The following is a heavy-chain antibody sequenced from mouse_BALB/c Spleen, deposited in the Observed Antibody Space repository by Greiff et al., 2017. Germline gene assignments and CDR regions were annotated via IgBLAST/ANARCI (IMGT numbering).Heavy chain of an antibody. D-gene: IGHD3-1*01. CDR1: GFTFSSYA. CDR2: ISSGGSYT. J-gene: IGHJ3*01. V-gene: IGHV5-9-4*01. CDR3: ARDSSGSWFAY. Sequence: DVKLVESGGGLVKPGGSLKLSCAASGFTFSSYAMSWVRQSPEKRLEWVAEISSGGSYTYYPDTVTGRFTISRDNAKNTLYLEMSSLRSEDTAMYYCARDSSGSWFAYWGQGTLVTVSA.